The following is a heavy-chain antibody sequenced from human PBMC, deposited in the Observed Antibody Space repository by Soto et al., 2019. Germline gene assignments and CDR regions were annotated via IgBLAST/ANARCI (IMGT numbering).Heavy chain of an antibody. Sequence: QVQLVQPGTEVKKPGASVKVSCLASAYTFTSYAIHWVRQAPGQRLEWMGWINAGNGDTKYSQKFQARVTITRDTSASTAYMELSGLTSGDTAVYYCARSLVGARGEILYHGMDVWGQGTTVTVSS. D-gene: IGHD1-26*01. CDR2: INAGNGDT. V-gene: IGHV1-3*01. CDR1: AYTFTSYA. J-gene: IGHJ6*01. CDR3: ARSLVGARGEILYHGMDV.